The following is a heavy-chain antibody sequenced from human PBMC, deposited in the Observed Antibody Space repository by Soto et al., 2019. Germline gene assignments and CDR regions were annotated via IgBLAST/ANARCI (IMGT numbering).Heavy chain of an antibody. CDR2: IYYSGST. Sequence: QVQLQESGPGLVKPSQTLSLTCTVSGGSISSGGYYWSWIRQHPGKGLEWIGYIYYSGSTYYNPSLTSRVTISVDTSKNQFSLKLSSVTAADTAVYYCARAPGQYNVLTGYYFDYWGQGTLVTVSS. J-gene: IGHJ4*02. CDR1: GGSISSGGYY. CDR3: ARAPGQYNVLTGYYFDY. D-gene: IGHD3-9*01. V-gene: IGHV4-31*03.